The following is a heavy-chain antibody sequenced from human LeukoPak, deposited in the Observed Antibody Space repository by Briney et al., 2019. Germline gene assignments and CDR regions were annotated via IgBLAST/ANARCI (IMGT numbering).Heavy chain of an antibody. CDR3: ARLFNGYYDSSGDDY. V-gene: IGHV5-51*01. CDR2: IYPGGSDT. Sequence: GESLKISCKGSGYSFTSYWIARVRQMPGKGLEWMGSIYPGGSDTRYSPSFQGQVTFSADKSITTAYLQWTSLKASDTAMYYCARLFNGYYDSSGDDYWAQGTLVTVSS. CDR1: GYSFTSYW. J-gene: IGHJ4*02. D-gene: IGHD3-22*01.